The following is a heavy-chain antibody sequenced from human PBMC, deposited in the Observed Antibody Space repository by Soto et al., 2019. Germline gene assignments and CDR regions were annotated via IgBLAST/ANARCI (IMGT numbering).Heavy chain of an antibody. Sequence: QITLKESGPTLVKPTQTLTLTCTFSGFSLSTSGVGVGWIRQPPGKALEWLALIYWDDDKRYSPSLKSRLTITNDTSKNQVVLTITHMDPVDTATYYCAHRQSVNRFDPWGQGTLVTVSS. J-gene: IGHJ5*02. CDR1: GFSLSTSGVG. CDR3: AHRQSVNRFDP. CDR2: IYWDDDK. V-gene: IGHV2-5*02. D-gene: IGHD3-22*01.